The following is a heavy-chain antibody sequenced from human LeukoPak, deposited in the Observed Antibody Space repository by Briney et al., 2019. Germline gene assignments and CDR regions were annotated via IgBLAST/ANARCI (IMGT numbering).Heavy chain of an antibody. CDR2: IRYDGSDK. V-gene: IGHV3-30*02. CDR3: AKDSWEVGATAEIDY. CDR1: GFTLRTNG. J-gene: IGHJ4*02. Sequence: PGGPLKLSLEALGFTLRTNGLTWAPRAPGKGWKGGAFIRYDGSDKYYADSLKGRFIISRDNSKNTLYLQMSSLRTEDTAVFYCAKDSWEVGATAEIDYWGQGTLVTVSS. D-gene: IGHD1-26*01.